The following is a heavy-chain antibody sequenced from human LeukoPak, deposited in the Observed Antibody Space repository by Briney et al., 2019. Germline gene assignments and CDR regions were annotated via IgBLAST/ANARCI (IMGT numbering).Heavy chain of an antibody. CDR3: ARVLEGDYYDSSGYYYSEVYYYYGMDV. CDR2: IIPIFGTA. CDR1: GGTFSSYA. J-gene: IGHJ6*02. D-gene: IGHD3-22*01. Sequence: GASVKVSCKASGGTFSSYAISWVRQAPGQGLEWMGGIIPIFGTANYAQKFQGRVTITADESTSTAYMELSSLRSEDTAVYYCARVLEGDYYDSSGYYYSEVYYYYGMDVWGQGTTVTVSS. V-gene: IGHV1-69*13.